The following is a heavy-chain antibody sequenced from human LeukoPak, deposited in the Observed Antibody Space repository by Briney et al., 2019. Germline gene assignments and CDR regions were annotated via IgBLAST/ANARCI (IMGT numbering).Heavy chain of an antibody. J-gene: IGHJ4*02. V-gene: IGHV4-39*01. Sequence: SETLSLTCTVSGDSISSGNFYWGWIRQPPGKELEWIGSIYYNGITHYNPSLESRVTISADTSTNEFSLKLRSVTAADTAMYYCARDHGDFVQHDWGQGTLVTVSS. CDR2: IYYNGIT. CDR1: GDSISSGNFY. D-gene: IGHD4-17*01. CDR3: ARDHGDFVQHD.